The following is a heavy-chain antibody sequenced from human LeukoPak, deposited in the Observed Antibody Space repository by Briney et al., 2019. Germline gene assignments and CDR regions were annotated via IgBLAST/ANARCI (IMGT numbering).Heavy chain of an antibody. CDR2: INPNSGGT. Sequence: ASVKVSCKASGYTFTGYYMHWVRQAPGQGLEWMGWINPNSGGTNYAQKLQGRVTMTTDTSTSTAYMELRSLRSDDTAVYYCAREPLLGHYYDSSGYYRYNWFDPWGQGTLVTVSS. CDR1: GYTFTGYY. CDR3: AREPLLGHYYDSSGYYRYNWFDP. V-gene: IGHV1-2*02. J-gene: IGHJ5*02. D-gene: IGHD3-22*01.